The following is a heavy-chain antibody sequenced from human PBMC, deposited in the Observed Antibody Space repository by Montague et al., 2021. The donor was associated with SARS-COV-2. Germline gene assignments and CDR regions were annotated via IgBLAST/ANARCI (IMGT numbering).Heavy chain of an antibody. Sequence: SETLSLTCTVSGDSISSYYWNWIRQPPGKGLEWIGYIYSSGTTNYNPSAKSRVTISVDTSKNQFSLKLNSVTAADTAVYYCARGGGYCSGGSCYYWFDPWGQGTLVTVSS. D-gene: IGHD2-15*01. J-gene: IGHJ5*02. CDR2: IYSSGTT. CDR3: ARGGGYCSGGSCYYWFDP. V-gene: IGHV4-59*01. CDR1: GDSISSYY.